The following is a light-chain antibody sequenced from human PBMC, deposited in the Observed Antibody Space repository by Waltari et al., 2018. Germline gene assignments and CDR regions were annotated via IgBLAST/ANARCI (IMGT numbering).Light chain of an antibody. Sequence: QSALTPPPPASGSPGQSVPISCTRTSSAVGGYTYVPWYQPHPGKAPKLMIYEVSKRPSGVPDRFSGSKSGNTASLTVSGLQAEDEAYYYCSSYAGSNTHVVFGGGTKLTVL. J-gene: IGLJ2*01. V-gene: IGLV2-8*01. CDR2: EVS. CDR1: SSAVGGYTY. CDR3: SSYAGSNTHVV.